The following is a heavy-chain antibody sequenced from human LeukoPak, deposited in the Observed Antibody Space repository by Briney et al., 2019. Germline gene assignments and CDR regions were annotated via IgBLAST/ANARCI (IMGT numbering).Heavy chain of an antibody. CDR2: IYYSGST. D-gene: IGHD3-22*01. CDR1: GGSISSGDYY. J-gene: IGHJ3*02. Sequence: SQTLSLTCTVPGGSISSGDYYWSWIRQPPGKGLEWIGYIYYSGSTYYNPSLKSRVTISVDTSKNQFSLKLSSVTAADTAVYYCATARPDYYDSSGYPPDAFDIWGQGTMVTVSS. CDR3: ATARPDYYDSSGYPPDAFDI. V-gene: IGHV4-30-4*01.